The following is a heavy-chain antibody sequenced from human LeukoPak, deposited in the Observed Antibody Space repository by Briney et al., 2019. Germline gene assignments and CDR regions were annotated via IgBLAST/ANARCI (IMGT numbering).Heavy chain of an antibody. D-gene: IGHD6-13*01. V-gene: IGHV4-61*02. Sequence: PSQTLSLTCTVSGGSISSGSYYWSWIRQPAGKGLEWIGRIYTSGSTNYNPSLKSRVTISVDTSKNQFSLKLSSVTAADTAVYYCARGGFGGSSSWSKEDWKLDYWGQGTLVTVSS. CDR1: GGSISSGSYY. CDR3: ARGGFGGSSSWSKEDWKLDY. CDR2: IYTSGST. J-gene: IGHJ4*02.